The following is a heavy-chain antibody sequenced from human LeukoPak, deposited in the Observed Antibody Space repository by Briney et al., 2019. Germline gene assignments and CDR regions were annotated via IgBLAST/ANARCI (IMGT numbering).Heavy chain of an antibody. Sequence: SETLSLTCAVYGGSFSGYYWSWIRQPPGKGLEWIGEINHSGSTNYNPALKSRVTIPVDTSKNQFSLKLSSVTAEDTAVYYCARVARGYYGSSGYLDDYWGQGTVVTVSS. CDR1: GGSFSGYY. D-gene: IGHD3-22*01. CDR2: INHSGST. J-gene: IGHJ4*02. V-gene: IGHV4-34*01. CDR3: ARVARGYYGSSGYLDDY.